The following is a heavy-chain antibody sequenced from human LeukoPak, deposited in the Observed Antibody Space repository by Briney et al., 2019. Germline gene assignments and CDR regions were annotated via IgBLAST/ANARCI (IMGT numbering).Heavy chain of an antibody. CDR2: IYYSGST. Sequence: SETLSLTCTVSGGSISSYYWSWLRQPPGKGLEWIGYIYYSGSTNYNPSLKSRVTISVDTSKNQFSLKLSSVTAADTAVYYCARSLNSDYGMDVWGQGTTVTVSS. J-gene: IGHJ6*02. CDR3: ARSLNSDYGMDV. D-gene: IGHD5-18*01. V-gene: IGHV4-59*01. CDR1: GGSISSYY.